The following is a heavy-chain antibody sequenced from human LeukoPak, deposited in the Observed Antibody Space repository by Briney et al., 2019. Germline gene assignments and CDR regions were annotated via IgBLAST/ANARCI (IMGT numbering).Heavy chain of an antibody. D-gene: IGHD6-13*01. CDR1: GYTFTIYY. CDR2: INPSGGST. Sequence: ASVKVSCKASGYTFTIYYMHWVRQAPGQGLEWRGIINPSGGSTSYAQTFQGRVTMTRDMSTSTVYMELSSLRSEDTAVYYCARDLMGIAYCGAFYYWGQGTLVTVSS. V-gene: IGHV1-46*01. CDR3: ARDLMGIAYCGAFYY. J-gene: IGHJ4*02.